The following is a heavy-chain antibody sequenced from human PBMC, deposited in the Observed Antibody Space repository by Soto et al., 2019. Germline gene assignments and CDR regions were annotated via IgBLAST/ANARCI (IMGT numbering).Heavy chain of an antibody. CDR1: GGTFSSYA. CDR2: IIPIFGTA. J-gene: IGHJ6*02. V-gene: IGHV1-69*01. D-gene: IGHD1-7*01. Sequence: QVQLVQSGAEVKKPGSSVKVSCKASGGTFSSYAISWVRQAPGQGLEWMGGIIPIFGTANYAQKFQGRVTITVDESTSTAYMELSSLRPEDTAVYYCARGTVPPKLELQYYYGMDVWGQGSTVTVSS. CDR3: ARGTVPPKLELQYYYGMDV.